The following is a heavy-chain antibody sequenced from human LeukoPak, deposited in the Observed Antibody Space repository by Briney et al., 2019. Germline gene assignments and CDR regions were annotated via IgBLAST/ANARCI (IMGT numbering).Heavy chain of an antibody. CDR3: ARELATIFGVVTAPIYYYYCMDV. CDR1: GYTFTSYD. D-gene: IGHD3-3*01. Sequence: ASVKVSCKASGYTFTSYDINWVRQATGQGLEWMGWMNPNSGNTGYAQKFQGRVTMTRNTSISTAYMELSSLRSEDTAVYYCARELATIFGVVTAPIYYYYCMDVWGQGTTVTVSS. J-gene: IGHJ6*02. V-gene: IGHV1-8*01. CDR2: MNPNSGNT.